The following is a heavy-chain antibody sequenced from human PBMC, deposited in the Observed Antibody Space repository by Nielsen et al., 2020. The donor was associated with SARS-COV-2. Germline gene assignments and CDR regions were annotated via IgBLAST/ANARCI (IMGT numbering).Heavy chain of an antibody. D-gene: IGHD5-18*01. CDR2: IKSKTDGGTT. J-gene: IGHJ4*02. CDR1: GFTFSNAW. CDR3: TIGGYSYGYVY. Sequence: GESLTISCAASGFTFSNAWMSWVRQAPGKGLEWVGRIKSKTDGGTTDYAAPVKGRFTISRDDSKNTLYLQMNSLKTEDTAVYYCTIGGYSYGYVYWGQGTLVTVSS. V-gene: IGHV3-15*01.